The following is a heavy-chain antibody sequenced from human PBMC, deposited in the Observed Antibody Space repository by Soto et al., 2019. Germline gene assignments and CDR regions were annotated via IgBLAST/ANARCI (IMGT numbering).Heavy chain of an antibody. D-gene: IGHD1-26*01. CDR2: ISASGGAT. V-gene: IGHV3-23*01. CDR1: RFTFTSYA. CDR3: AKDVEGGSLFRGAFDY. Sequence: PRGSLRLSCVASRFTFTSYAIIFGRHSPCKGLEWVAAISASGGATIHADSVKGRLTISRDNSKNTLYLQMNSLRAEDTAVYYCAKDVEGGSLFRGAFDYWGQGTQVTVSS. J-gene: IGHJ4*02.